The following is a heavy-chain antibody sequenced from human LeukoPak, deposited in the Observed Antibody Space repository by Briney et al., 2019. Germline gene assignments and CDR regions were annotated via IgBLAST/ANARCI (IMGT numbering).Heavy chain of an antibody. CDR3: AKDDNYYDSSGYYYVALYYYYYMDV. CDR2: IRYDGSNK. J-gene: IGHJ6*03. Sequence: PGGSLRLSCAASGFTFSSYGMHWVRQAPGKGLEWVAFIRYDGSNKYYADSVKGRFTISRDNSKNTLYLQMNSLRAEDTAVYYCAKDDNYYDSSGYYYVALYYYYYMDVWGKGTTVTVSS. V-gene: IGHV3-30*02. D-gene: IGHD3-22*01. CDR1: GFTFSSYG.